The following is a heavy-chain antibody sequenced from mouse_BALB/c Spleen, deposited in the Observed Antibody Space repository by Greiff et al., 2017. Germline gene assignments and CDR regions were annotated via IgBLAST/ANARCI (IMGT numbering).Heavy chain of an antibody. CDR1: GFSLTSYG. Sequence: VQGVESGPGLVAPSQSLSITCTVSGFSLTSYGVHWVRQPPGKGLEWLGVIWAGGSTNYNSALMSRLSISKDNSKSQVFLKMNSLQTDDTAMYYCARAYRYDGAWFAYWGQGTLVTVSA. CDR2: IWAGGST. D-gene: IGHD2-14*01. V-gene: IGHV2-9*02. J-gene: IGHJ3*01. CDR3: ARAYRYDGAWFAY.